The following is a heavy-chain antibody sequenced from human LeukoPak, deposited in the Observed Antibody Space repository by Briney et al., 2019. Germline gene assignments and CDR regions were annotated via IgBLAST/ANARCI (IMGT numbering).Heavy chain of an antibody. J-gene: IGHJ4*02. CDR1: GFTFSSYG. Sequence: RGSLRLSCAASGFTFSSYGMHWVRRAPGKGLERVAVISNDGSNKYYADSVKGRFTISRDNSKNTLYLQMNSLSAEDTAVYYFVPSLLSSSSLGGDYWRQGTLVTVSS. CDR3: VPSLLSSSSLGGDY. CDR2: ISNDGSNK. D-gene: IGHD6-13*01. V-gene: IGHV3-30*03.